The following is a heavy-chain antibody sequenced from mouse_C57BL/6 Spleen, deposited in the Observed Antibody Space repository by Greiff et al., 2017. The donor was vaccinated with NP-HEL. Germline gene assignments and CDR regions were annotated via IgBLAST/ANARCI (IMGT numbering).Heavy chain of an antibody. V-gene: IGHV1-4*01. CDR2: INTSSGYT. Sequence: QVQLQQSGAELARPGASVKMSCKASGYTFTSYTMHWVKQRPGQGLEWIGYINTSSGYTKYNQKFKDKATLTADKSYSTAYMQLSSLTSEDSAVYYCARFYYGNLYYFDYWGQGTTLTVSS. CDR1: GYTFTSYT. CDR3: ARFYYGNLYYFDY. J-gene: IGHJ2*01. D-gene: IGHD2-1*01.